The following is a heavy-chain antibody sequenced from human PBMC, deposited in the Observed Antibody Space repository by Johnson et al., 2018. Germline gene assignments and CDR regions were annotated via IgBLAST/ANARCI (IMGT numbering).Heavy chain of an antibody. CDR3: ARRPAYVVGYCTNGVCRREAFDI. D-gene: IGHD2-8*01. CDR1: GGSFSGYY. V-gene: IGHV4-34*01. J-gene: IGHJ3*02. CDR2: INHSGST. Sequence: QVQLQQWGAGLLKPSETLSLTCAVYGGSFSGYYWSWIRQPPGKGLEWIGGINHSGSTNYNPSLKSRVTISVDTAKNQFSLKLSSVTAADTAVYYCARRPAYVVGYCTNGVCRREAFDIWGQGTMVTVSS.